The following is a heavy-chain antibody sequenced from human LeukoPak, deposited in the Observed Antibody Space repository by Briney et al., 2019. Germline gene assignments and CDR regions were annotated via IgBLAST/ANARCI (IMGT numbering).Heavy chain of an antibody. Sequence: GGSLRLSCAASGFTFSSYSMNWVRQAPGKGLEWVSSISSSSSYIYYADSVKGRFTISRDNAKNSLYLQMNSLRAEDTAVYYCARDSIVVVPAAGAFDIWGQGTMVTVSS. CDR2: ISSSSSYI. J-gene: IGHJ3*02. CDR3: ARDSIVVVPAAGAFDI. D-gene: IGHD2-2*01. CDR1: GFTFSSYS. V-gene: IGHV3-21*01.